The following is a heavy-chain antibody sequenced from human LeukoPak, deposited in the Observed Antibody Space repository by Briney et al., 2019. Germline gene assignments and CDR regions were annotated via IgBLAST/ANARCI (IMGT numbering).Heavy chain of an antibody. J-gene: IGHJ4*02. V-gene: IGHV4-31*03. Sequence: SQTLPLTCTVSGGSISSGGYYWSWIRQHPGKGLEWIGYIYYSGSTYYNPSLKSRVTISVDTSKNQFSLKLSSVTAADTAVYYCARENYGRTDYWGQGTLVTVSS. CDR2: IYYSGST. CDR1: GGSISSGGYY. D-gene: IGHD4-17*01. CDR3: ARENYGRTDY.